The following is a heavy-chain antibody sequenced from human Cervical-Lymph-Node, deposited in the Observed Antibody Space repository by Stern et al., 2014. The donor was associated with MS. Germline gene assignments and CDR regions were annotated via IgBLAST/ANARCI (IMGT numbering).Heavy chain of an antibody. V-gene: IGHV1-69*14. CDR2: IIPIFETP. CDR1: GVTFTSLS. CDR3: VLPSTVTTAALDV. J-gene: IGHJ3*01. Sequence: VQLVQSGAEVKKPGASVKVSCKASGVTFTSLSINWVRQVPGQSLEWMGGIIPIFETPSFAQKFQGIVTITADSSTSTVYMALNSLRSDDTAVYYCVLPSTVTTAALDVWGRGTMVTVSS. D-gene: IGHD4-17*01.